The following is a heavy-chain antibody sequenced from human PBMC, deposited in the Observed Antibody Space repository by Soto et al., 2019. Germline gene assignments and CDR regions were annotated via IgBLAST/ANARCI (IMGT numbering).Heavy chain of an antibody. CDR2: INHSGST. D-gene: IGHD5-12*01. CDR1: GGSFSGYY. CDR3: ARGARDIVAMTVEY. V-gene: IGHV4-34*01. Sequence: SETLSLTCAVYGGSFSGYYWSWIRQPPGKGLEWIGEINHSGSTNYNPSLKSRVTISVDTSKNQFSLKLSSVTAADTAVYYCARGARDIVAMTVEYWGQGTLVTVSS. J-gene: IGHJ4*02.